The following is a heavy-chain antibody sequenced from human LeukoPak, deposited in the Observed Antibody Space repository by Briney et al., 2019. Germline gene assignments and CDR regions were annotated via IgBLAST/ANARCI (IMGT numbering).Heavy chain of an antibody. CDR3: ARDRTGIAARYFDY. J-gene: IGHJ4*02. CDR1: GFTFSSYS. CDR2: ISSSSSYI. D-gene: IGHD6-6*01. V-gene: IGHV3-21*01. Sequence: EGSLRLSCAASGFTFSSYSMNWVRQAPGKGLEWVSSISSSSSYIYYADSVKGRFTISRDNAKNSLYLQMNSLRAEDTAVYYCARDRTGIAARYFDYWGQGTLVTVSS.